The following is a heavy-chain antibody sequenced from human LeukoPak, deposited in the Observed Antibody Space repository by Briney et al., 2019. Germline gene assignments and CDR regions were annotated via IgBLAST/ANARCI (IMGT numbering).Heavy chain of an antibody. J-gene: IGHJ4*02. Sequence: PSETLSLTCTVSGGSISSSSYYWGWIRQPPGKGLEWIGSIYYSGSTYYNPSLKSRVTISVDTSKNQFSLKLSSVTAADTAVYYCARITTVAGGDYFDCWGQGTLVTVSS. CDR2: IYYSGST. CDR3: ARITTVAGGDYFDC. V-gene: IGHV4-39*01. CDR1: GGSISSSSYY. D-gene: IGHD6-19*01.